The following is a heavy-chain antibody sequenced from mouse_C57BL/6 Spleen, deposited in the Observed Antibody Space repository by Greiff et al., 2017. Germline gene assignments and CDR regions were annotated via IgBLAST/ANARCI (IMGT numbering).Heavy chain of an antibody. J-gene: IGHJ1*03. CDR1: GYTFTSYW. CDR2: IDPSDSYT. CDR3: ARGRGNYVEWYFDV. Sequence: QVQLQQPGAELVMPAASVKLSCKASGYTFTSYWMHWVKQRPGQGLEWIGEIDPSDSYTNYNQKFKGKSTLTVDKSSSTAYMQLSSLTSEDSAVYYCARGRGNYVEWYFDVWGTGTTVTVSS. D-gene: IGHD2-1*01. V-gene: IGHV1-69*01.